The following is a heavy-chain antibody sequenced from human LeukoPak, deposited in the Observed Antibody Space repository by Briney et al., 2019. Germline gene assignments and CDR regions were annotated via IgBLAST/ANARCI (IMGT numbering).Heavy chain of an antibody. D-gene: IGHD6-6*01. CDR3: ARGAYSIAARPGAFDI. CDR1: GFTFSSYA. CDR2: ISYDGSNK. J-gene: IGHJ3*02. Sequence: GGSLRLSCAASGFTFSSYAMHWVRQAPGKGLEWVAVISYDGSNKYYADSVKGRFTIPRDNSKNTLYLQMNSLRAEDTAVYYCARGAYSIAARPGAFDIWGQGTMVTVSS. V-gene: IGHV3-30*01.